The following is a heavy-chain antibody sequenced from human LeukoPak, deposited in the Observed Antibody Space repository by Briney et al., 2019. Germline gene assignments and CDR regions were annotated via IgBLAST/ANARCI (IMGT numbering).Heavy chain of an antibody. D-gene: IGHD6-19*01. CDR3: AKEINSSGWYGLDY. CDR2: IWYDGSNK. J-gene: IGHJ4*02. CDR1: GFTFSSYG. V-gene: IGHV3-30*02. Sequence: GGSLRLSCAASGFTFSSYGMHWVRQAPGKGLEWVAVIWYDGSNKYYADSVKGRFTISRDNSKNSLYLQMNSLRAEDTALYYCAKEINSSGWYGLDYWGQGTLVTVSS.